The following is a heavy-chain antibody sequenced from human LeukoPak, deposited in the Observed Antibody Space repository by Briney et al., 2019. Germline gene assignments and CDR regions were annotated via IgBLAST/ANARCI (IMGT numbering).Heavy chain of an antibody. CDR2: ISAYNGNT. Sequence: ASVKVSCKASGYTFTSYGISWVRQAPGQGLEWMGWISAYNGNTNYAQKLQGRVTMTTDTSTSTAYMELRSLRSDDTAVYYCARETMIVVVMTTKSYYYYGMDVWGQGTTVTVSS. V-gene: IGHV1-18*01. J-gene: IGHJ6*02. CDR3: ARETMIVVVMTTKSYYYYGMDV. D-gene: IGHD3-22*01. CDR1: GYTFTSYG.